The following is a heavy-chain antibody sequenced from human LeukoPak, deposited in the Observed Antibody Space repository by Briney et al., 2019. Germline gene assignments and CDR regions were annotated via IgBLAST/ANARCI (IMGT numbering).Heavy chain of an antibody. CDR2: IYHSGST. D-gene: IGHD3-10*01. Sequence: SETLSLTCTVSGYSISSGYYWGWIRQPPGKGLEWIGSIYHSGSTYYNPSLKSRVTISVDTSKNQFSLKLSSVTAADTAVYYCASPLLSITMVRGGYGLRAFDIWGQGTMVTVSS. V-gene: IGHV4-38-2*02. CDR1: GYSISSGYY. J-gene: IGHJ3*02. CDR3: ASPLLSITMVRGGYGLRAFDI.